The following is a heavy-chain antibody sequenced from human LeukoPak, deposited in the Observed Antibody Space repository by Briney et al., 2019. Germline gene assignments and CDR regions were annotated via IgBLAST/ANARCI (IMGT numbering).Heavy chain of an antibody. CDR1: GYTFTSYY. CDR3: ARMDEPAYGPKD. CDR2: INPSGGST. J-gene: IGHJ4*02. V-gene: IGHV1-46*01. D-gene: IGHD1-14*01. Sequence: GASVKVSCKASGYTFTSYYMHWVRQAPGQGLEWMGIINPSGGSTSYAQKFQGRVTMTRDMSTSTAYMELRSLRSDDTAVYYCARMDEPAYGPKDWGQGTLVTVSS.